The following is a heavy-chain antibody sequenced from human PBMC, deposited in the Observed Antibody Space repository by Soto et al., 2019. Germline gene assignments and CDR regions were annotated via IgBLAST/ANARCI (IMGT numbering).Heavy chain of an antibody. CDR3: ARDRVESGYPEYFQF. D-gene: IGHD3-22*01. J-gene: IGHJ1*01. V-gene: IGHV3-53*01. Sequence: PGGSLRLSCAASGFTVSSNYMSWVRQAPGKGLEWVSVIYSGGSTYYADSVKGRFTISRDNSKNTLYLQMNSLRAEDTAVYYCARDRVESGYPEYFQFWGQGTLFTVSS. CDR2: IYSGGST. CDR1: GFTVSSNY.